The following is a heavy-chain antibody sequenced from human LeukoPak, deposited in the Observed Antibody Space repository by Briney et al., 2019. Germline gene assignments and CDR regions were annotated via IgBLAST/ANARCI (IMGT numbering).Heavy chain of an antibody. CDR1: GFTVSGNY. D-gene: IGHD1-1*01. Sequence: GGSLRLSCALSGFTVSGNYITWVRQAPGKGLEWVSVLYSGGSTYYADSVQGRFTISRDTSKNTLYLQMNSLRAEDTAVYYCASQGSRVEFDYWGQGTLVTVSS. CDR2: LYSGGST. J-gene: IGHJ4*02. CDR3: ASQGSRVEFDY. V-gene: IGHV3-53*01.